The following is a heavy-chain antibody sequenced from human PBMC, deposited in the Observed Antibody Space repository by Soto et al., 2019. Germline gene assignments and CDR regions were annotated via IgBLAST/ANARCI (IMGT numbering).Heavy chain of an antibody. CDR2: INHSGST. CDR3: ARDKSTCPFDY. J-gene: IGHJ4*02. V-gene: IGHV4-34*01. D-gene: IGHD2-2*01. CDR1: GGSFSGYY. Sequence: QVQLQQWGAGLLKPSETLSLTCAVYGGSFSGYYWTWMRQPPGTGLEWIGEINHSGSTNYNPSLKSPVSISVAQTKIQLSLTLTSATAADMAVYYCARDKSTCPFDYWGQGTLVTVSS.